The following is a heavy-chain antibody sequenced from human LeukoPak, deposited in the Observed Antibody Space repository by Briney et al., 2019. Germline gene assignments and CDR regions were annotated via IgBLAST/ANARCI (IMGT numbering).Heavy chain of an antibody. CDR2: IYYSGST. CDR3: AREVGATFDY. CDR1: GGSISSSIYY. J-gene: IGHJ4*02. D-gene: IGHD1-26*01. Sequence: PSETLSLTCTVSGGSISSSIYYWGWIRQPPGKGLEWIGSIYYSGSTYYNPSLKSRVTISVDTSKNQFSLKLSSVTAADTAVYYCAREVGATFDYWGQGTLVTVSS. V-gene: IGHV4-39*07.